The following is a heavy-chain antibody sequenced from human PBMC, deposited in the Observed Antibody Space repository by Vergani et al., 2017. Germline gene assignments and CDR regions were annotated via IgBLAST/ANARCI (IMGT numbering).Heavy chain of an antibody. CDR3: ASAAYDILTGYYDPSYY. J-gene: IGHJ4*02. D-gene: IGHD3-9*01. Sequence: EVQLVESGGGLVQPGGSLRLSCAASGFTFSSYSMNWVRQAPGKGLEWVSYISSSSSTIYYADSMKGRFTISRDNAKNSLYLQMNSLRAEDTALYYCASAAYDILTGYYDPSYYWGQGTLVTVSS. CDR2: ISSSSSTI. CDR1: GFTFSSYS. V-gene: IGHV3-48*01.